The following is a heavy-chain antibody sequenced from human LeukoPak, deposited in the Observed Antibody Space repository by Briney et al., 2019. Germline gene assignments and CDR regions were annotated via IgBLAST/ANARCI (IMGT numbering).Heavy chain of an antibody. CDR3: ARGRAVQGYCSGGRCYINDY. CDR2: INPNSGGT. V-gene: IGHV1-2*06. D-gene: IGHD2-15*01. CDR1: GYNFSGYY. J-gene: IGHJ4*02. Sequence: ASVKVSCKASGYNFSGYYMHWVRQAPGQGLEWMGRINPNSGGTNYAQKFQGRVTMTRDTSISTAYMELTRLTSDDTAVYYCARGRAVQGYCSGGRCYINDYWGQGTLVTVSS.